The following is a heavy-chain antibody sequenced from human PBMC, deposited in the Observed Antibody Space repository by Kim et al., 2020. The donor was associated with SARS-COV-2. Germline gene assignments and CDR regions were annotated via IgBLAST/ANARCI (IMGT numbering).Heavy chain of an antibody. CDR1: GFTFGNFW. J-gene: IGHJ4*02. V-gene: IGHV3-7*01. CDR2: IKEDGSET. D-gene: IGHD5-12*01. CDR3: ARDFLDGEATILGFDH. Sequence: GGSLRLSCAASGFTFGNFWMSWVRQAPGKGLEWVGNIKEDGSETYYVDSMKGRFAISRDNAKNSLYLQMNSLRAEDTAVYYCARDFLDGEATILGFDHWGQGSLVTVSS.